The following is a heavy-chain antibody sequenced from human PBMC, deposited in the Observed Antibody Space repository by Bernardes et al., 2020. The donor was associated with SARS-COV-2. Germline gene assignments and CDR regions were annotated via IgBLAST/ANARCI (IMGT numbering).Heavy chain of an antibody. V-gene: IGHV4-59*08. D-gene: IGHD6-19*01. CDR3: PRAITPSSGGYRGLHAFDI. CDR1: GDSISSYY. CDR2: IYYTGST. J-gene: IGHJ3*02. Sequence: LSLTCTVSGDSISSYYWSWIRQPPGKGLEWIGLIYYTGSTNYNPSLKSRVTISVDTSKNQFSLRLTSVTATDTAVYYCPRAITPSSGGYRGLHAFDIWGQGKMVTVSS.